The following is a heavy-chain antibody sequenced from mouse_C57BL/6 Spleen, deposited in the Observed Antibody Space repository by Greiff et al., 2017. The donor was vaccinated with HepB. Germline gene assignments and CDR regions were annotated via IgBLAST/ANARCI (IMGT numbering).Heavy chain of an antibody. Sequence: EVQLQESGPGLVKPSQSLSLTCSVTGYSITSGYYWNWIRQFPGNKLEWMGYISYDGSNNYNPSLKNRISITRDTSKNQFFLKLNSVTTEDTATYYCARGGLGNATYWGQGTLVTVSA. V-gene: IGHV3-6*01. CDR3: ARGGLGNATY. CDR2: ISYDGSN. J-gene: IGHJ3*01. CDR1: GYSITSGYY. D-gene: IGHD4-1*01.